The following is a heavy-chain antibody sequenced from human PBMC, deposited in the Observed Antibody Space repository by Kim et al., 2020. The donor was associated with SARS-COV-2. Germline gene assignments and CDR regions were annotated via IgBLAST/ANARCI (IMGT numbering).Heavy chain of an antibody. J-gene: IGHJ4*02. CDR2: ISSTSRDI. V-gene: IGHV3-48*01. CDR3: ARGGRRGHTVDY. Sequence: GGSLRLSCAASGFTFSIFSIAWVRRAPGKGLEWVIYISSTSRDIYYADSVKGRFSVSRDNAENSVYLQMDSLTGEDTAIYYCARGGRRGHTVDYWGQGPPVTVPS. D-gene: IGHD1-26*01. CDR1: GFTFSIFS.